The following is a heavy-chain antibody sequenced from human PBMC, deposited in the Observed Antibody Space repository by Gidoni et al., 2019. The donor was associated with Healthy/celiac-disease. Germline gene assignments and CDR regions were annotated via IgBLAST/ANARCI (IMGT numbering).Heavy chain of an antibody. J-gene: IGHJ4*02. Sequence: IYSGGSTYYADSVKGRFTISRDNSKNTLYLQMNSLRAEDTAVYYCARIYGDYDHADYWGQGTLVTVSS. D-gene: IGHD4-17*01. V-gene: IGHV3-53*01. CDR3: ARIYGDYDHADY. CDR2: IYSGGST.